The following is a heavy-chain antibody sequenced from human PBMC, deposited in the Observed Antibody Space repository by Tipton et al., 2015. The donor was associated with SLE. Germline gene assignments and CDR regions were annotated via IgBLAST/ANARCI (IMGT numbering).Heavy chain of an antibody. V-gene: IGHV4-59*01. D-gene: IGHD3-10*01. Sequence: TLSLTCTVSGGSISSYYWSWTRQPPGKGLEWIGYIYYSGSTNYNPSLKSRVTISVDTSKNQFSLKLSSVTAADTAVYYCARVADYYGSGHYYYYMDVWGKGTTVTVSS. J-gene: IGHJ6*03. CDR1: GGSISSYY. CDR2: IYYSGST. CDR3: ARVADYYGSGHYYYYMDV.